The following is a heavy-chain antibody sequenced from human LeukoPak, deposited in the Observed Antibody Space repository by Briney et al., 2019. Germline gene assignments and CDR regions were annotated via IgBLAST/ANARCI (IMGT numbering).Heavy chain of an antibody. J-gene: IGHJ5*02. CDR3: ATDRAVGVGNNWFDP. CDR1: GYTLTELS. V-gene: IGHV1-24*01. D-gene: IGHD1-26*01. Sequence: GASVKVSCKVSGYTLTELSMHWVRQAPGKGLEWMGGFDPEDGETICAQKFQGRVTMTEDTSTDTAYMELSSLRSEDTAVYYCATDRAVGVGNNWFDPWGQGTLVTVSS. CDR2: FDPEDGET.